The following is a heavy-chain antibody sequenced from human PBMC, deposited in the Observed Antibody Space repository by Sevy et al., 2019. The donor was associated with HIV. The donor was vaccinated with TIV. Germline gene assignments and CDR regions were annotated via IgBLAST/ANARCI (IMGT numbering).Heavy chain of an antibody. Sequence: SETLSLTYTVSGGSISSSSYYWGWIRQPPGKGLEWIGSIYYSGSTYYNPSLKSRVTISVDTSKNQFSLKLSSVTAADTAVYYCAREMRHDDLDYWGQGTLVTVSS. J-gene: IGHJ4*02. CDR3: AREMRHDDLDY. D-gene: IGHD1-1*01. CDR1: GGSISSSSYY. CDR2: IYYSGST. V-gene: IGHV4-39*02.